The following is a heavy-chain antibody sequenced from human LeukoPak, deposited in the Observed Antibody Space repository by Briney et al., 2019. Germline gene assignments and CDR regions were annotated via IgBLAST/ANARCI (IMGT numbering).Heavy chain of an antibody. J-gene: IGHJ4*02. CDR1: GGSFSGYY. V-gene: IGHV4-34*01. CDR2: INHSGST. Sequence: PSETLSLTCAVYGGSFSGYYWSWIRQPPGKGLEWIGEINHSGSTNYNPSLKSRVTISVDTSKNQFSLKLSSVTAADTAVYYCARDPGTTVVTPNFDYWGQGTLVTVSS. D-gene: IGHD4-23*01. CDR3: ARDPGTTVVTPNFDY.